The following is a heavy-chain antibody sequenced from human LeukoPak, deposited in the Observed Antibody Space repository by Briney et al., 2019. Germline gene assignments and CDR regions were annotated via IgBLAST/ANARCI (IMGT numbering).Heavy chain of an antibody. D-gene: IGHD1-26*01. Sequence: PSETLSLNCTVSGYSISSGYYWGWIRQPPGKGLEWIGSIYHSGSTYYNPSLKSRVTISVDTSKNQFSLKLSSVTAADTAVYYCARARAWEPYFDYWGQGTLVTVSS. CDR1: GYSISSGYY. CDR2: IYHSGST. J-gene: IGHJ4*02. V-gene: IGHV4-38-2*02. CDR3: ARARAWEPYFDY.